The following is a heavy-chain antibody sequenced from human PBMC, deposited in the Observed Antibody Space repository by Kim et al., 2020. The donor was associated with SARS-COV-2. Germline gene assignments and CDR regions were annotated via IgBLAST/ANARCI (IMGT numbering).Heavy chain of an antibody. CDR1: GGSISSSSYY. CDR2: IYYSGST. Sequence: SETLSLTCTVSGGSISSSSYYWGWIRQPPGKGLEWIGSIYYSGSTYYNPSLKSRVTISVDTSKNQFSLKLSSVTAADTAVYYCARHQRGITMVRGVIIIRWFDPWGQGTLVTVSS. V-gene: IGHV4-39*01. J-gene: IGHJ5*02. CDR3: ARHQRGITMVRGVIIIRWFDP. D-gene: IGHD3-10*01.